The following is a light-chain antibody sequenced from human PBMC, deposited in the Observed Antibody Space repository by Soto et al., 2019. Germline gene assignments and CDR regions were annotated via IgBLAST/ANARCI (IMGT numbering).Light chain of an antibody. CDR3: SSYGGSNPVV. J-gene: IGLJ2*01. V-gene: IGLV2-8*01. CDR1: SSDVGGYNY. Sequence: QSALTQPPSASGSPGQSVTISCTGSSSDVGGYNYVSWYQQHPGKAPKLMIYEVSKLPSGVPDRLSGSKSGNTASLTVSGLQAEDEADYYCSSYGGSNPVVFGGGTKLTVL. CDR2: EVS.